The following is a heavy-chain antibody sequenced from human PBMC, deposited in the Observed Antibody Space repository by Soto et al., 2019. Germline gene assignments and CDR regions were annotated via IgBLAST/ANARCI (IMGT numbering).Heavy chain of an antibody. CDR3: ARLGGYYDSSGYYLAPWFDP. CDR1: GGSISSSSYY. Sequence: SETLSLTCTVSGGSISSSSYYWGWIRQPPGKGLEWIGSIYYSGSTYYNPSLKSRVTISVDTSKNQFSLKLSSVTAADTAVYYWARLGGYYDSSGYYLAPWFDPWGQGTLVTVSS. CDR2: IYYSGST. D-gene: IGHD3-22*01. J-gene: IGHJ5*02. V-gene: IGHV4-39*01.